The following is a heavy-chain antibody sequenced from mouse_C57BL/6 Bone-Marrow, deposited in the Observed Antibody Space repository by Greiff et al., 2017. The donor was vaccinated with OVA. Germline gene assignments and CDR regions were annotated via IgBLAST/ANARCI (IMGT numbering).Heavy chain of an antibody. CDR3: ARRSYGNPWYFDV. J-gene: IGHJ1*03. CDR1: EYEFPSHD. Sequence: EVMLVESGGGLVQPGESLKPSCESNEYEFPSHDMSWVRKTPEKRLELVAAINSDGGSTYYPDTMERRFIISRDNTKKTLYLQMSSLRSEDTALYYCARRSYGNPWYFDVWGTGTTVTVSS. CDR2: INSDGGST. V-gene: IGHV5-2*01. D-gene: IGHD2-1*01.